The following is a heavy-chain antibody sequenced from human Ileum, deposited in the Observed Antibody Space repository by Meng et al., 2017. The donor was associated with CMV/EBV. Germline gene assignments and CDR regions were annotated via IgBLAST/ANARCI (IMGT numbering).Heavy chain of an antibody. CDR3: ARDLDTNF. Sequence: GESLKISCAASGFIFDAFWMTWVRQAPGKGLEWVANIKQDGSEKHYVDSVKGRFTISRDNAKNSVYLLMDSLRVEDTALYYCARDLDTNFWGQGTLVTVSS. CDR2: IKQDGSEK. J-gene: IGHJ4*02. CDR1: GFIFDAFW. D-gene: IGHD5-18*01. V-gene: IGHV3-7*01.